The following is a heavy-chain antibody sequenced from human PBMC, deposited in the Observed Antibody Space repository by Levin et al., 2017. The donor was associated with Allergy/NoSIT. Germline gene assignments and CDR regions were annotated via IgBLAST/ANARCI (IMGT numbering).Heavy chain of an antibody. Sequence: SCAVSGFTFSAFWMTWVRQAPGKGLDWVANIKEDGSKQYYVDSLKGRFTISRDNTKNSLYLQMNSLGAEDTAVYYCARGVYASGWYPDNFDYWGQGTLVTVSS. CDR2: IKEDGSKQ. D-gene: IGHD6-19*01. CDR3: ARGVYASGWYPDNFDY. V-gene: IGHV3-7*04. J-gene: IGHJ4*02. CDR1: GFTFSAFW.